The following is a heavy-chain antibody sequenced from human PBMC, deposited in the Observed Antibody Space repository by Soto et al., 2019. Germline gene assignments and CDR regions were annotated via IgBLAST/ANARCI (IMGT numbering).Heavy chain of an antibody. V-gene: IGHV3-66*01. Sequence: GGSLRLSCAASGFTVSSNYMSWVRQAPGKGLGWVSVIYSGGSTYYADSVKGRFTISRDNSKNTLYLQMNSLRAEDTAVYYCASVGAARPDFDYWGQGTLVTVSS. J-gene: IGHJ4*02. CDR1: GFTVSSNY. CDR2: IYSGGST. CDR3: ASVGAARPDFDY. D-gene: IGHD6-6*01.